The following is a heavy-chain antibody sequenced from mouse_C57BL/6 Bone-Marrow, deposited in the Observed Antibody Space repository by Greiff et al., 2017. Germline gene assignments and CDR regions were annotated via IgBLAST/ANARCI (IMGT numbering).Heavy chain of an antibody. D-gene: IGHD2-4*01. Sequence: VQLQESGPELVKPGASVKISCKASGYAFSSSWMNWVKQRPGKGLEWIGRIYPGDGDTNYNGKFKGKATLTADKSSSTAYMQLSSLTSEDSAVYFCAREGGYYDYDDAMDYWGQGTSVTVSS. CDR3: AREGGYYDYDDAMDY. CDR1: GYAFSSSW. J-gene: IGHJ4*01. V-gene: IGHV1-82*01. CDR2: IYPGDGDT.